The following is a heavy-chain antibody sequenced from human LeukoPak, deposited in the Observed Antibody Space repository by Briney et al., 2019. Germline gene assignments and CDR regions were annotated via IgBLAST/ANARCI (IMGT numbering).Heavy chain of an antibody. CDR2: IKQDGSEK. CDR1: GFTFSSYW. V-gene: IGHV3-7*01. D-gene: IGHD3-22*01. J-gene: IGHJ4*02. Sequence: GGSLRLSCAASGFTFSSYWMSWVRQAPGKGLEWVANIKQDGSEKYYVDSVKGRFTISRDNAKNSLYLQMSSLGAEDTAVYYCARDHDYDSSGYSDYWGQGTLVTVSS. CDR3: ARDHDYDSSGYSDY.